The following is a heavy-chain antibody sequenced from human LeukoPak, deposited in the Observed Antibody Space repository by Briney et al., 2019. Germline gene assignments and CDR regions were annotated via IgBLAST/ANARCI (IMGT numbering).Heavy chain of an antibody. Sequence: ASVKVSCKASGYTFSDYGISWLRQAPGQGLEWMGWINGCNGYTNYGQNFQGRVTVTTDTSTNTAYMELRSLRYDDTAIYYCARDGGTYYYFDHWGQGTLVTVSS. D-gene: IGHD1-26*01. CDR2: INGCNGYT. CDR3: ARDGGTYYYFDH. J-gene: IGHJ4*02. CDR1: GYTFSDYG. V-gene: IGHV1-18*01.